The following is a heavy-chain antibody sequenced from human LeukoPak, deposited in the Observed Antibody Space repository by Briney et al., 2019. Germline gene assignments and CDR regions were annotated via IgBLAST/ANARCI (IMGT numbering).Heavy chain of an antibody. Sequence: GGSLRLTCAASGFTFSSYGMHWVRQAPGKGLEWVAVTSYDGSNKYYADSVKGRFTISRDDSKNTLYLQMNSLRAEDTAVYYCAKDVAARMPYYYGMDVWGQGTTVTVSS. CDR1: GFTFSSYG. CDR3: AKDVAARMPYYYGMDV. J-gene: IGHJ6*02. D-gene: IGHD6-6*01. CDR2: TSYDGSNK. V-gene: IGHV3-30*18.